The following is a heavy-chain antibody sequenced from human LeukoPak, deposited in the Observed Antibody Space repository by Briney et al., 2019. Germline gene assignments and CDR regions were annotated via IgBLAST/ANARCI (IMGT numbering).Heavy chain of an antibody. D-gene: IGHD4-11*01. Sequence: QYGGSLRLSCAGSGFTFSNSRMGWLRQAPGKGLEWVANVQHIGGETYYVDSVKGRFTISRDNAKNSVYLQMNSLGADDTAVYYCATYSILNAREFRYWGQGTLVTVTS. V-gene: IGHV3-7*01. CDR1: GFTFSNSR. CDR3: ATYSILNAREFRY. CDR2: VQHIGGET. J-gene: IGHJ1*01.